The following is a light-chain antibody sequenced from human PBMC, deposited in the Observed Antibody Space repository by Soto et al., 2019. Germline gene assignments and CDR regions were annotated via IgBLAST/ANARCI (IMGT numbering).Light chain of an antibody. CDR2: WAS. CDR3: QEYYDTPYT. J-gene: IGKJ3*01. Sequence: DIVMTRSPDSLAVSLGERATINCKSSQSLLYSSNNKNYLAWYQQKPGQPPKLLIYWASTRESGVPDRFSGSGSGTDFTLTISSLQAEDVAVYYCQEYYDTPYTFGPGTKVDIQ. CDR1: QSLLYSSNNKNY. V-gene: IGKV4-1*01.